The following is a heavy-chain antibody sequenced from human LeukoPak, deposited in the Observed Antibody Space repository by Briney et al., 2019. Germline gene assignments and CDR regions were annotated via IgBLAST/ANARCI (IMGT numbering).Heavy chain of an antibody. CDR3: ARNQGIGYCSSTSCYMNWFDP. Sequence: GGSLRLSCAASGFTFSSYGMHWVRPAPGKGLEWVSYISSSSSTIYYADSVKGRFTISRDNAKNSLYLQMNSLRAEDTAVYYCARNQGIGYCSSTSCYMNWFDPWGQGTLVTVSS. D-gene: IGHD2-2*02. CDR2: ISSSSSTI. V-gene: IGHV3-48*01. CDR1: GFTFSSYG. J-gene: IGHJ5*02.